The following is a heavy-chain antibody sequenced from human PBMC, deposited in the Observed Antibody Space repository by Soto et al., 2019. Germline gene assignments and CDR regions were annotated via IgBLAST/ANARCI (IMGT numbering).Heavy chain of an antibody. CDR1: SGSXTTSNYY. V-gene: IGHV4-39*01. CDR2: IYSSGTT. D-gene: IGHD3-22*01. J-gene: IGHJ4*02. CDR3: ANYKGGSSYTGNY. Sequence: SETLSLTCTVSSGSXTTSNYYWVWIRQPPGKGLEWITMIYSSGTTYYNPSLKSRVTISVDTSKNQFSLKLSSVSAADTAVYYCANYKGGSSYTGNYWGQGTLVTVSS.